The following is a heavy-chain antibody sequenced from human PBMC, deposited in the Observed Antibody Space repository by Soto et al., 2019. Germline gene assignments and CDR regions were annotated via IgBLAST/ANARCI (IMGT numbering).Heavy chain of an antibody. V-gene: IGHV3-15*06. CDR3: PTEGYSYGHHGLDS. CDR2: IKSRASGGTT. CDR1: GFKASDAW. J-gene: IGHJ4*02. Sequence: EVLLVESGGGLVKPGGSLRLSCAGSGFKASDAWMSWVRQAPGKGLEWVGRIKSRASGGTTQYADSVKGRFVLSRDDSENTVYLEMNSLVLEDTAVYYCPTEGYSYGHHGLDSWGQGSLVTVSS. D-gene: IGHD2-15*01.